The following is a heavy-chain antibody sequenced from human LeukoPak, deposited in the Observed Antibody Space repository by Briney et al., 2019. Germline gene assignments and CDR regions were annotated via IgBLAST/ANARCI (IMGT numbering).Heavy chain of an antibody. CDR1: GFTFSSYW. CDR2: IYYSGST. D-gene: IGHD3-22*01. CDR3: AREGSDYYDSSGYYYYFDY. Sequence: KSGGSLRLSCAASGFTFSSYWMTWVRQPPGKGLEWIGSIYYSGSTYYNPSLKSRVTISVDTSKNWFSLKLSSVTAADTAVYYCAREGSDYYDSSGYYYYFDYWGQGTLVTVSS. J-gene: IGHJ4*02. V-gene: IGHV4-39*07.